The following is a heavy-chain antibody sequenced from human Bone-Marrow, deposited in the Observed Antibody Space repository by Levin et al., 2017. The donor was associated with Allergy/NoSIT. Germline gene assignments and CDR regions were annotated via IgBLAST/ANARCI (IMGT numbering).Heavy chain of an antibody. D-gene: IGHD3-10*01. J-gene: IGHJ4*02. CDR2: ISYDGSNK. V-gene: IGHV3-30-3*01. CDR3: ARDNSGGTMVRGVPDY. Sequence: GESLKISCAASGFTFSSYAMHWVRQAPGKGLEWVAVISYDGSNKYYADSVKGRFTISRDNSKNTLYLQMNSLRAEDTAVYYCARDNSGGTMVRGVPDYWGQGTLVTVSS. CDR1: GFTFSSYA.